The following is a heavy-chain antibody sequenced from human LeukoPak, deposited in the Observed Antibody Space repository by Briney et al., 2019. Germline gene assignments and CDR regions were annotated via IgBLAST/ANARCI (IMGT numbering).Heavy chain of an antibody. CDR1: RFSFISCA. Sequence: GGSLRLSCEASRFSFISCAMSWVRQAPGRGPEWVSAISGSGSSTYYADSVKGRFTISRDNAKNTLFLQMNSLRAEDTAVYYCVKAGGTFGYYYDSSGSFDFWGQGTLVTVSS. CDR3: VKAGGTFGYYYDSSGSFDF. J-gene: IGHJ4*02. V-gene: IGHV3-23*01. CDR2: ISGSGSST. D-gene: IGHD3-22*01.